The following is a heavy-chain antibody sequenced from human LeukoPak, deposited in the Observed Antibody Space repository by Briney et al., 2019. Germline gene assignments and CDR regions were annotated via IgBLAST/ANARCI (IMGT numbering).Heavy chain of an antibody. CDR1: GGSFSGYY. D-gene: IGHD3-9*01. V-gene: IGHV4-34*01. Sequence: SETLSLTCAVYGGSFSGYYWSWIRQPPGKGLEWIGEINHSGSTNYNPSLKSRVTISVDTSKNQFSLKLSSVTAADTAVYYCARESYDILTGYFDYWGQETLVTVSS. J-gene: IGHJ4*02. CDR2: INHSGST. CDR3: ARESYDILTGYFDY.